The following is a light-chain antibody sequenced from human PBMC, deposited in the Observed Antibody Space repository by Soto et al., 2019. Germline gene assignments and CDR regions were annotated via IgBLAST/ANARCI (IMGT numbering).Light chain of an antibody. J-gene: IGKJ1*01. CDR2: KAS. Sequence: DIQMTQSPSTLSASVGDRVTITCRASQTISVWLPWYQQKAGKAPNLLIYKASMLESGVPSRFSGSGSETEFTLTISGLQPGDSATYYCQQYNSYSPTFGQGTKVEVK. CDR3: QQYNSYSPT. CDR1: QTISVW. V-gene: IGKV1-5*03.